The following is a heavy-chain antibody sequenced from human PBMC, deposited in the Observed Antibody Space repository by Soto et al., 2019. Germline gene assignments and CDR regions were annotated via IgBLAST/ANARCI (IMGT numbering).Heavy chain of an antibody. CDR3: AKEGDSSSDNYYYLDV. CDR2: INAGNGNT. J-gene: IGHJ6*03. CDR1: GYTFTSYA. D-gene: IGHD6-6*01. V-gene: IGHV1-3*01. Sequence: ASVKVSCKASGYTFTSYAMHWVRQAPGQRLEWMGWINAGNGNTKYSQKFQGRVTITRDTSASTAYMELSSLRSEDTAVYFCAKEGDSSSDNYYYLDVWGRGTTVTVSS.